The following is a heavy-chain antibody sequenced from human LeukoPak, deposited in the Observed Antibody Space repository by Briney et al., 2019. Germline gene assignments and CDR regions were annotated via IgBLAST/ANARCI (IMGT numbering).Heavy chain of an antibody. CDR1: GFTFGEYA. V-gene: IGHV3-49*04. CDR3: TRENGEKRHFDL. D-gene: IGHD7-27*01. CDR2: IRSNAYGGTA. J-gene: IGHJ2*01. Sequence: PGRSLRLSCTTSGFTFGEYAMSWVRQAPGKGLEWVGFIRSNAYGGTAEYAASVRGRFTISRDDSKSIAYLQMNSLKTEDIAVYYCTRENGEKRHFDLWGRGALVTVSS.